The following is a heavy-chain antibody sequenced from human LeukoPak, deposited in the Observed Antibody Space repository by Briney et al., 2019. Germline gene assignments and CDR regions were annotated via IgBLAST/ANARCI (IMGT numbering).Heavy chain of an antibody. J-gene: IGHJ6*01. CDR1: GFTFSDHY. V-gene: IGHV3-11*05. Sequence: KPGGSLRLSCAASGFTFSDHYMSWIRQAPGTGLEWVSYISTSSSHTDYADSVKGRFTISRDDAKDSLFLQMNSLRAEDTAVYYCARGHYGLYVWGKGPRSPSPQ. CDR2: ISTSSSHT. CDR3: ARGHYGLYV.